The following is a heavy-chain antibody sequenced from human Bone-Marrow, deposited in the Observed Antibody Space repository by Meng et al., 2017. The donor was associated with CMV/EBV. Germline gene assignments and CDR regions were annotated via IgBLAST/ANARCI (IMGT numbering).Heavy chain of an antibody. J-gene: IGHJ6*02. D-gene: IGHD2-2*01. V-gene: IGHV4-34*01. Sequence: SETLSLTCADYGGSFSGYYWSWIRQPPGKGLEWIGEINHSGSTNYNPSLKSRVTISVDTSKNQFSLKLSSVTAADTAVYYCARLKYCSSTSCYRPKGYYYYGMDVWGQGTTVTVSS. CDR3: ARLKYCSSTSCYRPKGYYYYGMDV. CDR1: GGSFSGYY. CDR2: INHSGST.